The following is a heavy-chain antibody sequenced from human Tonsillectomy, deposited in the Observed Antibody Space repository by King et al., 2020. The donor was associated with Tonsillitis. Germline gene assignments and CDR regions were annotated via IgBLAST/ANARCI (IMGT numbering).Heavy chain of an antibody. CDR3: ARDLFGAATAAPWLAEHYHDL. Sequence: QLVQSGGDVKKPGAAVKVSCTTSGYAFTTYGIAWVRQAPGQGVEWMGWVSGYNGRTNIAQKFRDRVSMTTDASTNPAFMEVRRLTSDDTAVYYCARDLFGAATAAPWLAEHYHDLGGQGTLVTVSS. CDR2: VSGYNGRT. J-gene: IGHJ5*02. V-gene: IGHV1-18*04. CDR1: GYAFTTYG. D-gene: IGHD6-19*01.